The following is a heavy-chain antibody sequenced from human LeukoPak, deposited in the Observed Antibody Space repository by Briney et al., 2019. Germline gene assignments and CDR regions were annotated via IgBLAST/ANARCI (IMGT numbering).Heavy chain of an antibody. D-gene: IGHD2-2*01. Sequence: PGGSLRLSCAASGFTFSSYAMSWVRQAPGKGLEWVSGITGSGYSTYYADSVKGRFTISRDYSKNTLFLQMNSLRAEDTAVYYCAKWKAIVLVPAARSPIDYWGQGTLVTVSS. CDR2: ITGSGYST. J-gene: IGHJ4*02. CDR1: GFTFSSYA. V-gene: IGHV3-23*01. CDR3: AKWKAIVLVPAARSPIDY.